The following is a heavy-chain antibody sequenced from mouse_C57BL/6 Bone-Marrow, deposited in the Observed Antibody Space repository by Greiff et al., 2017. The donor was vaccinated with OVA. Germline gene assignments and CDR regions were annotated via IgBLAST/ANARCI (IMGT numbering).Heavy chain of an antibody. CDR2: INPGSGGT. CDR1: GYAFTNYL. D-gene: IGHD1-1*01. Sequence: VQLQQSGAELVRPGTSVKVSCKASGYAFTNYLIEWVKQRPGPGLEWIGVINPGSGGTNYNEKFKGKATLTADKSSSTAYMQLSSLTSEDSAVYFCARDGYYGSSSFAYWGQGTLVTVSA. J-gene: IGHJ3*01. CDR3: ARDGYYGSSSFAY. V-gene: IGHV1-54*01.